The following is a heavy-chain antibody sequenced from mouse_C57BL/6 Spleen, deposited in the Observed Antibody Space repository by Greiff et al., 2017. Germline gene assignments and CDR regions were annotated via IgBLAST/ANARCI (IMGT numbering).Heavy chain of an antibody. CDR2: IYPGDGDT. CDR3: AGAQASRAMDY. D-gene: IGHD3-2*02. J-gene: IGHJ4*01. V-gene: IGHV1-80*01. CDR1: GYAFSSYW. Sequence: VKLVESGAELVKPGASVKISCKASGYAFSSYWMNWVKQRPGKGLEWIGQIYPGDGDTNYNGKFKGKATLTADKSSSTAYMQLSSLTSEDSAVYFCAGAQASRAMDYWGQGTSVTVSS.